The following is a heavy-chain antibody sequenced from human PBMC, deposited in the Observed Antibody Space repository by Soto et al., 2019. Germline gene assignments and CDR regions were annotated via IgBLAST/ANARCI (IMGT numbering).Heavy chain of an antibody. J-gene: IGHJ4*02. CDR1: GYSFTSYW. V-gene: IGHV5-10-1*01. CDR3: ARLDYYGSGSYLKSFDY. Sequence: GESLKISCKGSGYSFTSYWISWVRQMPGKGLEWMGRIDPSDSYTNYSPSFQGHVTISADKSISTAYLQWSSLKASDTAMYYCARLDYYGSGSYLKSFDYWGQGTLVTV. D-gene: IGHD3-10*01. CDR2: IDPSDSYT.